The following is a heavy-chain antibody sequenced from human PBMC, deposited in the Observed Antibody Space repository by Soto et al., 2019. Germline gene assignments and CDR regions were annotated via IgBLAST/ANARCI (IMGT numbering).Heavy chain of an antibody. CDR3: ARHTPAISISDH. V-gene: IGHV4-39*01. CDR1: GGSISSSSYY. D-gene: IGHD2-15*01. Sequence: QLQLQESGPGLVKPSETLSLTCTVSGGSISSSSYYWGWIRQPPGKGLEWIGSIYYSGSTYYNPSRKSRVTISVDTSKIQCSLKLSSVTAADTAVYYCARHTPAISISDHWGQGTLVTVSS. CDR2: IYYSGST. J-gene: IGHJ4*02.